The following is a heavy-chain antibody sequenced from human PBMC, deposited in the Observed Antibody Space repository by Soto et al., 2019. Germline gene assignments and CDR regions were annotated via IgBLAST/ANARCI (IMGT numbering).Heavy chain of an antibody. CDR2: IYYSGST. D-gene: IGHD2-15*01. V-gene: IGHV4-59*01. Sequence: PSETLSLTCTVSGGCISSYYWSWIRQPPGKGLEWIGYIYYSGSTNYNPSLKSRVTISVDTSKNQFSLKLSSVTAADAAVYYCARDGLYCSGGSCYNWFDPWGQGPLVTVSS. J-gene: IGHJ5*02. CDR1: GGCISSYY. CDR3: ARDGLYCSGGSCYNWFDP.